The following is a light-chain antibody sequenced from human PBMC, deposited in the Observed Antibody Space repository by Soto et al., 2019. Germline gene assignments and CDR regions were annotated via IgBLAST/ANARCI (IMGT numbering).Light chain of an antibody. CDR2: AAS. Sequence: QLTEFASSVSVCVGDCVTITCRASQSISSYLNWYQQKPGKAPKLLIYAASSLQSGVPSRFSGSGSATDFTLTISSLQTEDFATYYCQQSYSTPRTFGQGTKVDIK. CDR3: QQSYSTPRT. CDR1: QSISSY. V-gene: IGKV1-39*01. J-gene: IGKJ1*01.